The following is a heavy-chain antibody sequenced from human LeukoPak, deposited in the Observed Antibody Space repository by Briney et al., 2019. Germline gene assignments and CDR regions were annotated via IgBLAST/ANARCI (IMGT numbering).Heavy chain of an antibody. CDR3: ASRHCSGGDCYFAGADPFDH. V-gene: IGHV3-53*01. CDR1: GFTVSSTY. Sequence: GGSLRLSCAASGFTVSSTYMSWVRQAPGKGLEWVSVIYKDGKIYYIDSVKGRFTISRDTPKNTLYLQMNSLRVEDTAVYYCASRHCSGGDCYFAGADPFDHWGRGTLVTVSP. J-gene: IGHJ4*02. D-gene: IGHD2-21*01. CDR2: IYKDGKI.